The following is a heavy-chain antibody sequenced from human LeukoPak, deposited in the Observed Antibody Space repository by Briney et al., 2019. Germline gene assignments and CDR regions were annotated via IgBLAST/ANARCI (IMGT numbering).Heavy chain of an antibody. CDR3: ARGRQLVPHLDY. J-gene: IGHJ4*02. D-gene: IGHD6-13*01. Sequence: ASMKVSCKASGYTFNGYYIHWVRQAPGQGLEWMGWMNPNSGNTGYAQKFQGRVTMTRNTSISTAYMELSSLRSEDTAVYYCARGRQLVPHLDYWGQGTLVTVSS. CDR2: MNPNSGNT. V-gene: IGHV1-8*02. CDR1: GYTFNGYY.